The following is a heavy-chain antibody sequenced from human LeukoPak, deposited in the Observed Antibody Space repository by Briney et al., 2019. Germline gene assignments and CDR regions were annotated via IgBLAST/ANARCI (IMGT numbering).Heavy chain of an antibody. V-gene: IGHV4-34*01. CDR3: ARGPRYYYDSSGPFDY. D-gene: IGHD3-22*01. CDR1: GGSFSGYY. Sequence: SETLSLTCAVYGGSFSGYYWSWIRQPPGKGLEWIGEISHSGSTNYNPSLKSRVTISVDTSKNQFSLKLSSVTAADTAVYYCARGPRYYYDSSGPFDYWGQGTLVTVSS. CDR2: ISHSGST. J-gene: IGHJ4*02.